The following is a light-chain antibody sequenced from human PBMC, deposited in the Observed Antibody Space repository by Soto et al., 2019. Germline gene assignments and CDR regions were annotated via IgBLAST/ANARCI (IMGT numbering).Light chain of an antibody. CDR3: QQYSTFCT. V-gene: IGKV1-5*03. Sequence: DIQMSQSPSTLSASVGDTVTISCRARRSLTRWLAWYQQKPGKAPELLIYETSILQSGVPSRFSAGGSGTDFPLTISGLQPDDIATYYCQQYSTFCTFGQGTRVELK. CDR2: ETS. CDR1: RSLTRW. J-gene: IGKJ1*01.